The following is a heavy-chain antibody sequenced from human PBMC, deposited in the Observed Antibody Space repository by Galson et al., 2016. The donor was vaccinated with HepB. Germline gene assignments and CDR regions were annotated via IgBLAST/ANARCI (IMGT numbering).Heavy chain of an antibody. CDR1: VDFINRSNW. CDR2: IYHSGST. Sequence: EPLPPTCAVSVDFINRSNWWNCVRQPPGKGLEWIGEIYHSGSTNYKPALKSRVSILVDKSKNQFSLKLTSVTAADTAVYYCARTGLRRDGVVVMRYFDYWGQGTLVTVSS. CDR3: ARTGLRRDGVVVMRYFDY. J-gene: IGHJ4*02. V-gene: IGHV4-4*02. D-gene: IGHD3-22*01.